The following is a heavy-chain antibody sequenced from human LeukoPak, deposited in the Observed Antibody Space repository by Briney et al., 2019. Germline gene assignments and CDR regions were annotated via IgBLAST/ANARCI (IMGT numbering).Heavy chain of an antibody. CDR1: GFTFSSYW. D-gene: IGHD3-10*01. CDR2: IDTDGSST. Sequence: GGSLRLSCAASGFTFSSYWMHWVRQAPGKGLVWVSRIDTDGSSTTYADSVKGRFTISRDNSKNTLYLQMNSLRAEDTAVYYCAKDRYYYVSGSYYAYYYYGMDVWGQGTTVTVSS. V-gene: IGHV3-74*01. CDR3: AKDRYYYVSGSYYAYYYYGMDV. J-gene: IGHJ6*02.